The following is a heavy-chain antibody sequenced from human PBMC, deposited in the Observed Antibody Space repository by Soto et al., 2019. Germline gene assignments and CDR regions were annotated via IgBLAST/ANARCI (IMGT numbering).Heavy chain of an antibody. CDR1: GFTLSSYW. V-gene: IGHV3-7*01. CDR2: IKQDGSQK. J-gene: IGHJ4*02. CDR3: ARAVAAGGSY. Sequence: GGSLRLSCAASGFTLSSYWMSWVRQAPGKGLEWVANIKQDGSQKYYVDSVKGRFTISRDNAKNSVYLQMNSLRAEDTAVYYCARAVAAGGSYWGQGILVTVSS. D-gene: IGHD6-13*01.